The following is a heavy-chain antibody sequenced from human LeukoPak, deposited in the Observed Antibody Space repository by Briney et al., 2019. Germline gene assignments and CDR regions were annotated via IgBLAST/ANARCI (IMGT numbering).Heavy chain of an antibody. CDR1: GFTFTNYA. Sequence: GGSLRLSCAASGFTFTNYAMTWVRQAPGKGLEWVSGISEGVGNTYYADSVKGRFTISRDHSKNTLYLQMNSLRAEDTALYYRAKREKGTTGRFFDYWGQGTLVTVSS. V-gene: IGHV3-23*01. CDR2: ISEGVGNT. D-gene: IGHD4-17*01. J-gene: IGHJ4*02. CDR3: AKREKGTTGRFFDY.